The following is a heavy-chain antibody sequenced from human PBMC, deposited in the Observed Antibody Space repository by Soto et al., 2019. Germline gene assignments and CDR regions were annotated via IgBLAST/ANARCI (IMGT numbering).Heavy chain of an antibody. D-gene: IGHD3-16*01. CDR3: ARGGTPIAY. V-gene: IGHV1-18*01. CDR2: SSAYNGNT. J-gene: IGHJ4*02. CDR1: GYTFSNLG. Sequence: QVPLVQSGVEVKKPGASVKDSCKASGYTFSNLGISWVRQAPGQGLAWMGWSSAYNGNTNYAQKFQGRVTMTTDTATTTAYMDLRSLRSADKAVYYCARGGTPIAYWGQGTLVTVSS.